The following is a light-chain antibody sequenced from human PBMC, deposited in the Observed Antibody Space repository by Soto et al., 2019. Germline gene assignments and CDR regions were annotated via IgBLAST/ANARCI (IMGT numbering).Light chain of an antibody. J-gene: IGKJ4*01. CDR1: QSVSSSY. Sequence: EIVLTQSPGTLSLSPWERATLSCRASQSVSSSYLAWYQQKPGQAPRLLIYDASNRATGIPARFSGSGSGTDFTLTISSLEPEDFAVYYCQQRSNWPLTFGGGTKVDI. CDR3: QQRSNWPLT. V-gene: IGKV3-11*01. CDR2: DAS.